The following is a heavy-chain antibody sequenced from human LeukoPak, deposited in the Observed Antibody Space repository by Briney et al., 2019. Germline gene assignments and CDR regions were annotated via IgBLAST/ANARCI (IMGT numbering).Heavy chain of an antibody. CDR3: ARDFGYCSGGSCYSSFDY. V-gene: IGHV3-21*01. CDR1: GFTFSSYS. CDR2: ISTSSSYI. D-gene: IGHD2-15*01. J-gene: IGHJ4*02. Sequence: GGSLRLSCAASGFTFSSYSMNWVRQAPGKGLEWVSSISTSSSYIYYADSVKGRFTISRDNAKKSLYLQMNSLRAEDTARYYCARDFGYCSGGSCYSSFDYWGQGTLVTVSS.